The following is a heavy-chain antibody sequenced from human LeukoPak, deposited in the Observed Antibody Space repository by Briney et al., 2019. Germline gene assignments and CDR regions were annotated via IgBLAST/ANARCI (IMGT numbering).Heavy chain of an antibody. D-gene: IGHD2-15*01. CDR2: ISYAGSNK. V-gene: IGHV3-30*18. Sequence: GSLRLSCAASGFPFSSNGMHWVRQAPGKGLEWVAVISYAGSNKYYADSVKGRFTISRDNSKNTLYLQMNSLRAEDTAVYYCANSAELRGGLLDYWGQGTLVTVS. J-gene: IGHJ4*02. CDR3: ANSAELRGGLLDY. CDR1: GFPFSSNG.